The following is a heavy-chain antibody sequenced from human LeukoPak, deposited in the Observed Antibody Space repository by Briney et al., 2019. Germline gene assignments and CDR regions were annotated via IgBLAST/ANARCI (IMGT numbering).Heavy chain of an antibody. D-gene: IGHD7-27*01. CDR1: GYTFTDHY. CDR2: VHPARGDT. Sequence: ASVKVSCKALGYTFTDHYFHWRRQAPGHGQEWMGWVHPARGDTNYAQKFHGRVSPTRDTSITKPYMELSRLTSDDTAAYYCARDHNWGPDYWGQGTLVSVSS. CDR3: ARDHNWGPDY. J-gene: IGHJ4*02. V-gene: IGHV1-2*02.